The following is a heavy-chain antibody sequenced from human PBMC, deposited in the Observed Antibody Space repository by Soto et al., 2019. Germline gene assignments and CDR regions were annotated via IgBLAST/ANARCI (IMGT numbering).Heavy chain of an antibody. Sequence: GASVEVSRTASGGTLSSYTVTGVRQAPGQGLEWMGRIIPILGIANYAQKFQGRVTITADKSTSTAYMELSSLRSEDTAVYYCASRGGSHADDYWGQGTLVTVSS. CDR2: IIPILGIA. CDR1: GGTLSSYT. D-gene: IGHD3-10*01. V-gene: IGHV1-69*02. J-gene: IGHJ4*02. CDR3: ASRGGSHADDY.